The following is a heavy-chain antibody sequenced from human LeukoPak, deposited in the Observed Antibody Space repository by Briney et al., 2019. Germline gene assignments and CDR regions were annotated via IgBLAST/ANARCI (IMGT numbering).Heavy chain of an antibody. CDR3: ARDSYGDPRAGYYYYGMDV. CDR1: GYTLTELS. J-gene: IGHJ6*02. CDR2: FDPEDGET. V-gene: IGHV1-24*01. Sequence: ASVKVSCKVSGYTLTELSMHWVRQAPGKGLEWMGGFDPEDGETIYAQKFQGRVTMTEDTSTDTAYMELSSLRSEDTAVYYCARDSYGDPRAGYYYYGMDVWGQGTTVTVSS. D-gene: IGHD4-17*01.